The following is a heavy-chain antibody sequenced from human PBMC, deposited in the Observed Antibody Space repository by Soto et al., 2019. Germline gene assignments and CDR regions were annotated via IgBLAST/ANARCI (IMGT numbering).Heavy chain of an antibody. J-gene: IGHJ4*02. Sequence: SETLSLTCTVSGGSVSSGSYYWSWIRQPPGKGLEWIGNIYYSGSTNYNPSLKSRVTISVDTSKNQFSLKLSSVTAADTAVYYCARGVKQWLVLGSFDYWGQGTLVTVSS. D-gene: IGHD6-19*01. CDR3: ARGVKQWLVLGSFDY. CDR1: GGSVSSGSYY. CDR2: IYYSGST. V-gene: IGHV4-61*01.